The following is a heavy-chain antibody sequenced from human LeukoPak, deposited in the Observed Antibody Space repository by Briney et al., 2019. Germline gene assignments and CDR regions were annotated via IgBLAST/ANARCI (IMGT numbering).Heavy chain of an antibody. V-gene: IGHV4-59*01. Sequence: SETLCLTCSVSGGSISSYYWSWIRQPPGKGLEYIGYIYYSGSTNYNPSLKSRVTISVDTSKDQFSLNLTSVTAADTAVYYCARLKCISTTCPSRYVMDVWGQGTTVTVSS. D-gene: IGHD2-2*01. CDR3: ARLKCISTTCPSRYVMDV. CDR1: GGSISSYY. CDR2: IYYSGST. J-gene: IGHJ6*02.